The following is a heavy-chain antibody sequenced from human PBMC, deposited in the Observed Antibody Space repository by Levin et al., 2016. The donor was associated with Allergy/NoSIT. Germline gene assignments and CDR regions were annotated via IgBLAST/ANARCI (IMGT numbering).Heavy chain of an antibody. J-gene: IGHJ4*02. D-gene: IGHD3-10*01. CDR1: GYTFTGYY. Sequence: ASVKVSCKASGYTFTGYYMHWVRQAPGQGLEWMGWINPNSGGTNYAQKFQGRVTMTRDTSISTAYMELSRLRSDDTAVYYCARGITMVRGVITHPGDYWGQGTLVTVSS. V-gene: IGHV1-2*02. CDR2: INPNSGGT. CDR3: ARGITMVRGVITHPGDY.